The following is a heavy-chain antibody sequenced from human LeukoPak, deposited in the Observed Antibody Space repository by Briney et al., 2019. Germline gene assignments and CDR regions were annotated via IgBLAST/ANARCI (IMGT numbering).Heavy chain of an antibody. D-gene: IGHD4-17*01. CDR2: IHRDDKT. J-gene: IGHJ4*02. CDR1: GFTVSSSY. Sequence: GGSLRLSCAASGFTVSSSYMYWVRQAPGKGLEWVSFIHRDDKTYYADSVKGRFTMSRDNSKNTLYLQMNSLRAEDTAVYYCARTNPDDYGDYLENWGQGTLVTVSS. CDR3: ARTNPDDYGDYLEN. V-gene: IGHV3-53*01.